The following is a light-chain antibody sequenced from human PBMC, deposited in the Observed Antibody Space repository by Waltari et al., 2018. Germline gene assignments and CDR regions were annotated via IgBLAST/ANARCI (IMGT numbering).Light chain of an antibody. J-gene: IGLJ1*01. Sequence: QSTLTQPASVSGSPGQSITISSTGSSRDICDYHSVSWFQQPPDKVPQLLIYEVLNRPSGVSARFSGSKSGTTAFLTISGLQTDDEASYYCASYAGTNPYVFGTGT. CDR2: EVL. CDR1: SRDICDYHS. V-gene: IGLV2-14*03. CDR3: ASYAGTNPYV.